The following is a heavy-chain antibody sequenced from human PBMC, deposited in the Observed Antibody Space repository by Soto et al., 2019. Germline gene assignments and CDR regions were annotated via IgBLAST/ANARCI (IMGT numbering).Heavy chain of an antibody. CDR3: ASLTIAAAGTLWFWFDP. V-gene: IGHV4-39*01. D-gene: IGHD6-13*01. CDR2: IYYSGNT. J-gene: IGHJ5*01. CDR1: GGPISSNSYY. Sequence: PSETLSLTCSVSGGPISSNSYYWGWIRQPPGKGLEWIGSIYYSGNTYYNPSLKSRVTISVDTSKNQFSLKLNSVTAADTAVYYCASLTIAAAGTLWFWFDPWGRGTLVTVSS.